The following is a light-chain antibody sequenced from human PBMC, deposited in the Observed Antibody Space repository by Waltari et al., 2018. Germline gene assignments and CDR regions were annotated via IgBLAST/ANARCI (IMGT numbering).Light chain of an antibody. CDR3: SSYTSSKTLV. J-gene: IGLJ1*01. CDR2: DVS. Sequence: QSVLTQPASVSGSPGQSITISCTGTNSDVGVYNFVSWYQQHPGKAPKPMIYDVSDRPSGVSNRFSGSKSGNTASLTISGLQAEDEADYYCSSYTSSKTLVFGTGTKVTVL. V-gene: IGLV2-14*03. CDR1: NSDVGVYNF.